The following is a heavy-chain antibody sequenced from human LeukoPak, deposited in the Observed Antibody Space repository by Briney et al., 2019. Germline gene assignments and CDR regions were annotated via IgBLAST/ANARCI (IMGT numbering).Heavy chain of an antibody. CDR2: IYHSGST. CDR3: ARGVGATHFDY. Sequence: SETLSLTCTVSGYSISNGYYWGWIRPPPGKGLEWIGSIYHSGSTYYNPSLKSRVTISVETSKNQFSLKLSSVTAADTAVYYCARGVGATHFDYWGQGTLVTVSS. CDR1: GYSISNGYY. J-gene: IGHJ4*02. D-gene: IGHD1-26*01. V-gene: IGHV4-38-2*02.